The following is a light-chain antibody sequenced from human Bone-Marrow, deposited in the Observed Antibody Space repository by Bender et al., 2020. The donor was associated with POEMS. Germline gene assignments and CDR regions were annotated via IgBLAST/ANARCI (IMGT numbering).Light chain of an antibody. CDR1: TSDVGKYTG. J-gene: IGLJ2*01. V-gene: IGLV2-8*01. Sequence: QSALTQPASVSGSPGQSISISCTGSTSDVGKYTGVSWYQQHPGKAPKFIIYEVTKRPLGVPDRFSASKSGNTASLTVSGLQAEDEADYYCNSYAGRNTLLFGGGTKLTVL. CDR2: EVT. CDR3: NSYAGRNTLL.